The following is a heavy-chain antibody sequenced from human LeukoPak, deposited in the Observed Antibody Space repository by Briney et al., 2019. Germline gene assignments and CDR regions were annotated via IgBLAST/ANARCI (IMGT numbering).Heavy chain of an antibody. Sequence: ASVKVSCKASAYTFTDYYIHWVRQAPGQGIEWMGWINPNDGGTNYAQKFQGRVTMTRDTSISTAYMELSRLTSDDTAVYYCARDGAFDIWGQGTMVTVSS. CDR2: INPNDGGT. V-gene: IGHV1-2*02. CDR1: AYTFTDYY. J-gene: IGHJ3*02. CDR3: ARDGAFDI.